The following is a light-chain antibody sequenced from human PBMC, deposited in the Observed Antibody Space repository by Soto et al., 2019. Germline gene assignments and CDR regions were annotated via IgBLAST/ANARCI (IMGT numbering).Light chain of an antibody. CDR2: GNS. J-gene: IGLJ2*01. Sequence: QSVLTQPPSVSGAPGQRVTISCTGSSSNIGAGYDVHWYQQLPGTAPKLLIYGNSNRPSGVPDRFSGSKSGTSASLAITGLQAEDEADYYCQSYDSSLSVGFGGGTQRTV. CDR1: SSNIGAGYD. V-gene: IGLV1-40*01. CDR3: QSYDSSLSVG.